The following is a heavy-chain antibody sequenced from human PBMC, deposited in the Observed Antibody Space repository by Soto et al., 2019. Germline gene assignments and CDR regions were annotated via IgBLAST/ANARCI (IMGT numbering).Heavy chain of an antibody. D-gene: IGHD3-22*01. J-gene: IGHJ4*02. CDR2: IYYSGST. Sequence: QLQLQESGPGLVKPSETLSLTCTVSGGSISSSSYYWGWIRQPPGKGLEWIGSIYYSGSTYYNPSLKSRVTISVDTSKNQFSLKLSSVTAADTAVYYCAMKGEEKYYYDSSGYYRYYFDYWGQGTLVTVSS. V-gene: IGHV4-39*01. CDR1: GGSISSSSYY. CDR3: AMKGEEKYYYDSSGYYRYYFDY.